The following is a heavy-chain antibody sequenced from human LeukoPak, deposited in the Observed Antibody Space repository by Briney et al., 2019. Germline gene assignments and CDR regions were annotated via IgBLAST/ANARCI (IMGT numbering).Heavy chain of an antibody. CDR3: TSGGYCTSTSCYGVY. V-gene: IGHV3-73*01. J-gene: IGHJ4*02. Sequence: GGSLRLSCAASGVTFSGSAMHWVRQASGKGLDWVGSIRSKTNSYATAYAASVKGRFTISRDDSKNTAYLQMNSLKTEDTGVYYCTSGGYCTSTSCYGVYWGQGTLVTVSS. CDR1: GVTFSGSA. CDR2: IRSKTNSYAT. D-gene: IGHD2-2*01.